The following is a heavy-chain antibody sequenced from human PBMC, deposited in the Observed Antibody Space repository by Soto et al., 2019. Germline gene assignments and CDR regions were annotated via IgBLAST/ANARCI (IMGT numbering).Heavy chain of an antibody. CDR3: ARDPGSVEGATTGDVAFDI. D-gene: IGHD1-26*01. CDR2: TYYRSKWYN. CDR1: GDSVSSNSAA. Sequence: PSQTLSLTCVISGDSVSSNSAAWNWIRQSPSRGLEWLGRTYYRSKWYNDYAVSVKSRITINPDTSKNQFSLQLNSVTPEDTAVYYCARDPGSVEGATTGDVAFDIWGQGTMVTVSS. J-gene: IGHJ3*02. V-gene: IGHV6-1*01.